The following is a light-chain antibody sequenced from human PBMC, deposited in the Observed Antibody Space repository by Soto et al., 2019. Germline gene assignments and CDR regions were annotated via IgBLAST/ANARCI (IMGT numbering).Light chain of an antibody. J-gene: IGKJ2*01. CDR1: QTISTY. Sequence: DIQMTQSPSSLSASVGDRVTITCRASQTISTYLNWYQQKPGKGPKLLSYGASSLQSGVPSRFSGSGSGTDFTLTISSLQPEDFATYVCQQSYCSPLYTFGQGTKLEI. CDR2: GAS. V-gene: IGKV1-39*01. CDR3: QQSYCSPLYT.